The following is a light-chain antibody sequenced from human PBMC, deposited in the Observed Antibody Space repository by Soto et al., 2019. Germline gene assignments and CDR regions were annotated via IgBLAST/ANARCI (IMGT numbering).Light chain of an antibody. V-gene: IGKV1-39*01. J-gene: IGKJ5*01. CDR2: DVS. CDR1: QSISTY. Sequence: DIQMTQSPSSLSASVGNRVTITCRASQSISTYLNWYQKTPGKAPNIMIYDVSRLQSGVPSRFSGSGGGTDFTLSISSVQPEDFATYFCQQSYMDPITFGQGTRLEIK. CDR3: QQSYMDPIT.